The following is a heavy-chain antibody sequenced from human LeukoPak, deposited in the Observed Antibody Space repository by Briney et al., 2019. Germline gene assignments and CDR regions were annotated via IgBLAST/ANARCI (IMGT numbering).Heavy chain of an antibody. V-gene: IGHV4-31*03. CDR1: GGSISSGGYY. CDR3: ARGYGSGSYYY. CDR2: IYYSGST. J-gene: IGHJ4*02. Sequence: SETLSLTCTVSGGSISSGGYYWSWIRQHPGKGLEWIGYIYYSGSTYYNPSLKSRVTISVDTSKNQFSLKLSSVTAADTVVYYCARGYGSGSYYYWGQGTLVTVSS. D-gene: IGHD3-10*01.